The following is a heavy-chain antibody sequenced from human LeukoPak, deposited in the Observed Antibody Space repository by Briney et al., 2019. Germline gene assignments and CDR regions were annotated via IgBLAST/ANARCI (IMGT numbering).Heavy chain of an antibody. Sequence: ASVKVSCKASGYTFTGYYMHWVRQAPGQGLEWMGWTNPNSGGTNYAQKFQGRVTMTRDTSISTAYMELSRLRSDDTAVYYCARPIFGVVTIIDAFDIWGQGTMVTVSS. J-gene: IGHJ3*02. CDR1: GYTFTGYY. D-gene: IGHD3-3*01. CDR3: ARPIFGVVTIIDAFDI. V-gene: IGHV1-2*02. CDR2: TNPNSGGT.